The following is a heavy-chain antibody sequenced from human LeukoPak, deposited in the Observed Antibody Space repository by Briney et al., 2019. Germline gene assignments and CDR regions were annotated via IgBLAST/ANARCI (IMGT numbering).Heavy chain of an antibody. D-gene: IGHD6-13*01. CDR1: GGSFSGYY. CDR2: INHSGST. J-gene: IGHJ4*02. CDR3: ARELIAAPSPFDY. V-gene: IGHV4-34*01. Sequence: SETLSLTCAVYGGSFSGYYWSWIRQPPGKGLEWIGEINHSGSTNYNPSLKSRATISVDTSKNQFSLKLSSVTAADTAVYYCARELIAAPSPFDYWGQGTLVTVSS.